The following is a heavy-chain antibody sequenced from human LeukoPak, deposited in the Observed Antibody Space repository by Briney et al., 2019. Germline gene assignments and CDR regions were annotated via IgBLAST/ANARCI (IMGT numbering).Heavy chain of an antibody. CDR1: RYTFTSYG. J-gene: IGHJ4*02. D-gene: IGHD3-9*01. Sequence: ASEKVSYKPSRYTFTSYGIIWVRQAPRQELEWMGWINAYNGNTNHPQKLQGRITMTTDTSTSTAYMELRSLRSDDTAVYYCAREPPSAYYDILTGYYPFDYWGQGTLVTVSS. CDR2: INAYNGNT. V-gene: IGHV1-18*04. CDR3: AREPPSAYYDILTGYYPFDY.